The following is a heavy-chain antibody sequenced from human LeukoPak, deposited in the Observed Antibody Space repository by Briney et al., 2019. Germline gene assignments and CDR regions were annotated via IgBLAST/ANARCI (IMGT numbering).Heavy chain of an antibody. Sequence: PGGSLRLSCAASGFTFSSYAMSWVRQAPGKGLEWVSTISGSGGNTYYADSVKGRFTISRDNSKNTLYLQKSSLRAEDTAVYYCAKGSYYYDSADYFDYWGQGTLVTVSS. CDR1: GFTFSSYA. V-gene: IGHV3-23*01. CDR3: AKGSYYYDSADYFDY. D-gene: IGHD3-16*01. J-gene: IGHJ4*02. CDR2: ISGSGGNT.